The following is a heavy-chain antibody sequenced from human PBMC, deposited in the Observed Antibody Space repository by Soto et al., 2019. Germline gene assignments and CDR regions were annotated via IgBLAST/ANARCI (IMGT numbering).Heavy chain of an antibody. Sequence: QVQLVQSGAEVKKPGASVKVSCRASGYTFTGYYIHWVRQAPGQGLELMGWINPNSGGTNYAQKFQDRVTMTRDTSITTAYMDLSRLTSDDTAVYYCASSISIAARPDYWGQGTLVTVSS. CDR2: INPNSGGT. D-gene: IGHD6-6*01. J-gene: IGHJ4*02. V-gene: IGHV1-2*02. CDR1: GYTFTGYY. CDR3: ASSISIAARPDY.